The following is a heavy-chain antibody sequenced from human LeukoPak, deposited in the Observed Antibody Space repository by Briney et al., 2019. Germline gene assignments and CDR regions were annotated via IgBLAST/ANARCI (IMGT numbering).Heavy chain of an antibody. V-gene: IGHV4-30-4*08. Sequence: SETLSLTCTVSGGSISSGDYYWSWIRQPPGRGLEWIGYIYYSGSTYYNPSLKSRVTISVDTSKNQFSLKLSSVTAADTAVYYCAHFLDDAFDIWGQGTMVTVSS. D-gene: IGHD3-3*01. CDR3: AHFLDDAFDI. CDR1: GGSISSGDYY. J-gene: IGHJ3*02. CDR2: IYYSGST.